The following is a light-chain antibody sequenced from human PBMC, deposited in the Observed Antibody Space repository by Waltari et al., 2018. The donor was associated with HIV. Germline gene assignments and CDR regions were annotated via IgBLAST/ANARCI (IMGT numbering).Light chain of an antibody. V-gene: IGKV4-1*01. CDR3: QQYYSTPHS. CDR2: WAS. Sequence: DIVMTQSPDSLAVSLGERATINCKSSQSVLYSSNNKNYLAWYQQKPGQPPKLLIYWASTRESVVPDRFSGSGSGTDFTLTISSLQAEDVGVYYCQQYYSTPHSFGQGTKLEIK. J-gene: IGKJ2*03. CDR1: QSVLYSSNNKNY.